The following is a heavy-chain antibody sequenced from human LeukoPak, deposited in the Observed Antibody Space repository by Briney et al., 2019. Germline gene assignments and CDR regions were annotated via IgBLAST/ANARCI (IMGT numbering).Heavy chain of an antibody. CDR2: ISYDGRNQ. Sequence: PGGSLRLSCAASGFTFSNYAMHWVRQAPGKGLEWVAVISYDGRNQYYADSVKGRFTISRDNAKNSLYLQMNSLRDEDTAVYYCARGSAWFDPWGQGTLVTVSS. J-gene: IGHJ5*02. D-gene: IGHD2-2*01. CDR1: GFTFSNYA. CDR3: ARGSAWFDP. V-gene: IGHV3-30*04.